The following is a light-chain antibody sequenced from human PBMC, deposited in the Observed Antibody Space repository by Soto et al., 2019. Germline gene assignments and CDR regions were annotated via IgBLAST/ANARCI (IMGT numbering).Light chain of an antibody. Sequence: QLVLTQPPSVSGAPGQRVTISCTGNSSNIGTTYDVHWYRHLPGAAPKLLIYDNTNRPSGVPDRFSGSKSGTSASLAITGLQAEDEAYYYCQSFDSSLSASIFGGGTKLTVL. J-gene: IGLJ2*01. CDR2: DNT. CDR3: QSFDSSLSASI. V-gene: IGLV1-40*01. CDR1: SSNIGTTYD.